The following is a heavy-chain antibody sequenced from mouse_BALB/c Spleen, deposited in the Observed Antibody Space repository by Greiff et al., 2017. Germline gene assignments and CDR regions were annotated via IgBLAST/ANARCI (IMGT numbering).Heavy chain of an antibody. J-gene: IGHJ2*01. CDR3: ARDTGGYYFDY. CDR2: INSNGGST. Sequence: EVKLMESGGGLVQPGGSLKLSCAASGFTFSSYGMSWVRQTPDKRLELVATINSNGGSTYYPDSVKGRFTISRDNAKNTLYLQMSSLKSEDTAMYYCARDTGGYYFDYWGQGTTLTVSS. V-gene: IGHV5-6-3*01. D-gene: IGHD1-2*01. CDR1: GFTFSSYG.